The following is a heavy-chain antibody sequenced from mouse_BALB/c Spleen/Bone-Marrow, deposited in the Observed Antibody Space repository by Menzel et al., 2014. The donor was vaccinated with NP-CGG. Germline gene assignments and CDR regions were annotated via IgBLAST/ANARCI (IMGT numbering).Heavy chain of an antibody. CDR1: GFNIKDTY. CDR2: IDPANGNT. J-gene: IGHJ1*01. V-gene: IGHV14-3*02. Sequence: EVQLQQSGAELVKPGASVKLSCTASGFNIKDTYMHWVKQRPEQGLEWIGRIDPANGNTKYDPKFQGKAAITADPSSNTAYLQLSSLTSEDTAVYYCANYRYGWYFDVWGAGTTVTVSS. CDR3: ANYRYGWYFDV. D-gene: IGHD2-14*01.